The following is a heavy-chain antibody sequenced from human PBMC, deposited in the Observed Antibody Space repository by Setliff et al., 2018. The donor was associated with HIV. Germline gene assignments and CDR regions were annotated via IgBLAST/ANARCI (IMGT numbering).Heavy chain of an antibody. D-gene: IGHD3-9*01. CDR1: DSAMDSYY. CDR3: AKISPRGYSDITTGRLTDPFDV. Sequence: SETLSLTCTVSDSAMDSYYWSWVRQSPGGGLEYIGYIYWTGKTDYNPSLKSRVTISLDTSGNQFSLKLNSVTGADTAVYYCAKISPRGYSDITTGRLTDPFDVWGPGTMVTVSS. CDR2: IYWTGKT. J-gene: IGHJ3*01. V-gene: IGHV4-59*12.